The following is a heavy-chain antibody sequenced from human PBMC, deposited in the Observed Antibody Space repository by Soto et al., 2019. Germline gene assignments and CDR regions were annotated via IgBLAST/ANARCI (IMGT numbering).Heavy chain of an antibody. CDR3: ARDFERSAIGP. CDR2: IAYSGDT. J-gene: IGHJ5*02. CDR1: GGSISSPDHH. Sequence: PSETLSLTCTVSGGSISSPDHHWTWIRQSPGKGLEWIGYIAYSGDTYYNPSLRSRVTISADTSENKFSLTLKSVTAADTAVYFCARDFERSAIGPWGQGTSVTVSS. D-gene: IGHD3-9*01. V-gene: IGHV4-30-4*01.